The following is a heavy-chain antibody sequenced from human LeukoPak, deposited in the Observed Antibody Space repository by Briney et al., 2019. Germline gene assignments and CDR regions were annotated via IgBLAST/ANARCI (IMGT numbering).Heavy chain of an antibody. D-gene: IGHD6-13*01. CDR1: GGSICSYY. J-gene: IGHJ4*02. CDR3: ARQRYSSSWAQYYFDY. V-gene: IGHV4-59*08. Sequence: SETLSLTCTVSGGSICSYYWSWIRQPPGEGLEWIGHIYYSGSTNYNPSLKRRVTISVDTSKNQFSLKLSSVTAADTAVYYCARQRYSSSWAQYYFDYWGQGTLVTVSS. CDR2: IYYSGST.